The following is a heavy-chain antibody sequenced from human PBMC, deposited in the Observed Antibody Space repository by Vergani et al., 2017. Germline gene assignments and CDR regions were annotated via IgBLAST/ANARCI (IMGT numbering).Heavy chain of an antibody. J-gene: IGHJ4*02. CDR3: AKELVDSSFDY. V-gene: IGHV3-23*01. Sequence: EVHLLQSGGTLVQPGGSLRLSCAASGFTFSSNAMSWVRQGPGKGLEWVSDISASGGTTYYADSVKGRFSISRDNFRNTLYLQMNSLKVEDTAVYYCAKELVDSSFDYWGLGTLVTVSS. CDR2: ISASGGTT. CDR1: GFTFSSNA. D-gene: IGHD2-15*01.